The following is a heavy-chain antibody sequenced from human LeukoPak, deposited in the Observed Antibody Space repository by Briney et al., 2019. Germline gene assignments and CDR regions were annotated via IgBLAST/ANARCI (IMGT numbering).Heavy chain of an antibody. Sequence: GGSLRLSCAASGFTFSSYAMHWVRQAPGKGLEWVAVISYDGSNKYYADSVKGRFTISRDNSKNTLYLQMNSLRAEDTAVYYCAKVSPSDYWGQGTLVTVSS. CDR2: ISYDGSNK. CDR3: AKVSPSDY. J-gene: IGHJ4*02. V-gene: IGHV3-30*04. CDR1: GFTFSSYA.